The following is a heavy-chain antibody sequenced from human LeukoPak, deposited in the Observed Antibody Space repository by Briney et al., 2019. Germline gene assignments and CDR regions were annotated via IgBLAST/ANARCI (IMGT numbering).Heavy chain of an antibody. CDR1: GYIFSSND. V-gene: IGHV1-8*01. CDR2: MNPNSGDT. CDR3: SRGPFGSGSFLDY. Sequence: ASVKVSCTASGYIFSSNDINWVRQAAGQGLEWMGWMNPNSGDTGYTQKFQGRVAMTTSTSITTAYIELTSLRSEDPPVNYWSRGPFGSGSFLDYWGQGTLVTVSS. J-gene: IGHJ4*02. D-gene: IGHD3-10*01.